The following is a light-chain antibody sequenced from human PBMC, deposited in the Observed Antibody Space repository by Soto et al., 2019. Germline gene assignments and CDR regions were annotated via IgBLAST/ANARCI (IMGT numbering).Light chain of an antibody. V-gene: IGKV1-5*01. Sequence: DIQMTQSPSTMSASVGDRVTITCRASQSISSWLAWYQQKPGKAPKLLIYDASSLESGVTSRFSGSGSGTECTLTISSLQTDEFATYYCQQYNSYPVTFGQGTKLEIK. CDR1: QSISSW. CDR3: QQYNSYPVT. J-gene: IGKJ2*01. CDR2: DAS.